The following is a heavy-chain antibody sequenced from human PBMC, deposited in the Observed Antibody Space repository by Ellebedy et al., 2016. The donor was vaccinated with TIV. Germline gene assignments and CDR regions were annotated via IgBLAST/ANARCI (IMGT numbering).Heavy chain of an antibody. CDR2: IQSRSEGGTV. V-gene: IGHV3-15*05. Sequence: GESLKISXEASGFIVTHASMTWVRQAPGKGLEWVGRIQSRSEGGTVAYAAPVQGRFIISRDESENKLFLQMYSLRTEDTGVYYCNTGWAYDDWGQGTRVTVSS. J-gene: IGHJ3*01. CDR1: GFIVTHAS. CDR3: NTGWAYDD.